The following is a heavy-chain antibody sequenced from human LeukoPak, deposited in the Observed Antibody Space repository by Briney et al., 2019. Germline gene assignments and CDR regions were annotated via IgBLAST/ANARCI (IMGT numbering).Heavy chain of an antibody. CDR2: IDYSGDTT. D-gene: IGHD3-3*01. V-gene: IGHV3-23*01. Sequence: GGSLRLSCAASGFTFSNFAMNWVRQAPGKGLEWVSVIDYSGDTTFDADSVKGRFTISRDNSRNTLYLQMNTLRADGTAVYYCAKGNLPFTLFGVVADSWGQGTLVTVSS. J-gene: IGHJ4*02. CDR3: AKGNLPFTLFGVVADS. CDR1: GFTFSNFA.